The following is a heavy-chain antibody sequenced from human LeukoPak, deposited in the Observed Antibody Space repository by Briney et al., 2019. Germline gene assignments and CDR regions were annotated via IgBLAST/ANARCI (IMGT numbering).Heavy chain of an antibody. CDR3: ARKTWYGTAYYYYFIDV. V-gene: IGHV4-34*12. CDR2: IIQSGTT. D-gene: IGHD6-13*01. Sequence: SETLSLTCAVYGGSFSTYYWGWIRQSPGKGLEWIGEIIQSGTTNYNPSLKSRVTISLDTSKNQFSLHLRSVTATDSAMYYCARKTWYGTAYYYYFIDVWGKGTTVTVSS. J-gene: IGHJ6*03. CDR1: GGSFSTYY.